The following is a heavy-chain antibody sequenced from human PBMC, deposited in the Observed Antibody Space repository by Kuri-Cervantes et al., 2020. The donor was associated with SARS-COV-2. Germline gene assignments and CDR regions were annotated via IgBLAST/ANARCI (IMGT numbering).Heavy chain of an antibody. CDR2: IPYDGSNK. CDR1: GFTFSSYA. D-gene: IGHD7-27*01. J-gene: IGHJ3*02. V-gene: IGHV3-30-3*01. Sequence: GESLKISCAASGFTFSSYAMHWVRQAPGKGLEWVAVIPYDGSNKYYADSVKGRFTISRDNAKNSLYLQMNSLRAEDTAVYYCARDLLTGNAFDIWGQGTMVTVSS. CDR3: ARDLLTGNAFDI.